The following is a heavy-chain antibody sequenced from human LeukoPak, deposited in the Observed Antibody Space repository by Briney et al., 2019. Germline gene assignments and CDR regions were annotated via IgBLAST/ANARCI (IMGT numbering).Heavy chain of an antibody. Sequence: PGGPLRLSCAASGFTFSSYAMSWVRQAPGKGLEWVSAISGSGGSTYYADSVKGRFTISRDNSKNTLYLQMNSLGAEDTAVYYCAKDKHDFYPWYGMDVWGQGTTVTVSS. CDR3: AKDKHDFYPWYGMDV. J-gene: IGHJ6*02. V-gene: IGHV3-23*01. CDR2: ISGSGGST. D-gene: IGHD3-3*01. CDR1: GFTFSSYA.